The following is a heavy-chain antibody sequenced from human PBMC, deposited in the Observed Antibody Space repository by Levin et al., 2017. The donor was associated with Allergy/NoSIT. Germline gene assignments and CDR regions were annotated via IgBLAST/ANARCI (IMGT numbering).Heavy chain of an antibody. CDR2: ISSSGSTI. Sequence: GGSLRLSCAASGFTFSDYYMSWIRQAPGKGLEWVSYISSSGSTIYYADSVKGRFTISRDNAKNSLYLQMNSLRAEDTAVYYCARDVGGYSRSKTRYYYYGMDVWGQGTTVTVSS. CDR3: ARDVGGYSRSKTRYYYYGMDV. CDR1: GFTFSDYY. J-gene: IGHJ6*02. D-gene: IGHD5-18*01. V-gene: IGHV3-11*01.